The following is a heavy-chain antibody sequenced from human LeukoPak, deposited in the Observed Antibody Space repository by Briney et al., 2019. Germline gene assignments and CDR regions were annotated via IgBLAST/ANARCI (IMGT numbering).Heavy chain of an antibody. CDR1: GFTFSSYA. CDR2: ISSNGGST. V-gene: IGHV3-64*01. CDR3: AKDRPGGPSILTGYLFDY. J-gene: IGHJ4*02. D-gene: IGHD3-9*01. Sequence: GGSLRLSCAASGFTFSSYAMHWVRQAPGKGLEYVSAISSNGGSTYYANSVKGRFTISRDNSKNTLYLQMNSLRAEDTAVYYCAKDRPGGPSILTGYLFDYWGQGTLVTVSS.